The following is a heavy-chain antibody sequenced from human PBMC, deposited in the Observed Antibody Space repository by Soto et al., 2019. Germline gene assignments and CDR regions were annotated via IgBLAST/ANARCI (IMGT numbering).Heavy chain of an antibody. CDR3: AREKDNGPANYDSSGGAFDI. J-gene: IGHJ3*02. V-gene: IGHV3-7*05. D-gene: IGHD3-22*01. CDR1: GFTFSSYW. Sequence: PGGSLRLSCAASGFTFSSYWMSWVRQAPGKGLEWVANIKQDGSEKYYVDSVKGRFTISRDNAKNSLYLQMNSLRAEDTAVYYCAREKDNGPANYDSSGGAFDIWGQGTMVTVSS. CDR2: IKQDGSEK.